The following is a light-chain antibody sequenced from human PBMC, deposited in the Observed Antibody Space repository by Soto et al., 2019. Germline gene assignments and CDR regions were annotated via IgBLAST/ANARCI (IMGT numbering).Light chain of an antibody. CDR2: KAS. V-gene: IGKV1-5*03. Sequence: VLMTQSPSTLSASVGDRVIITCRASQNINNWLAWYQQKPGQPPKLMIYKASILEGGVPSSFSGSGSGTEFTLTIISLQPDDFATYFCQQYDSHPYTFGQGTNLEIK. CDR3: QQYDSHPYT. CDR1: QNINNW. J-gene: IGKJ2*01.